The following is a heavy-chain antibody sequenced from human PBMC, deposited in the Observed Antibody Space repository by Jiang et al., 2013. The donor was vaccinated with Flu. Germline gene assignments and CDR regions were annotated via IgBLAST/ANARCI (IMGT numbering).Heavy chain of an antibody. CDR3: ARYIAARHGWFDP. CDR1: GGSISSSDYS. V-gene: IGHV4-30-2*01. Sequence: GSGLVKPSQTLSLTCAVSGGSISSSDYSWSWIRQPPGEGLEWIGYIYHSGSTYYNPSLKSRVTISVDMSKNQFSLKLSSVTAADTAVYYCARYIAARHGWFDPWGQGTLVTVSS. D-gene: IGHD6-6*01. J-gene: IGHJ5*02. CDR2: IYHSGST.